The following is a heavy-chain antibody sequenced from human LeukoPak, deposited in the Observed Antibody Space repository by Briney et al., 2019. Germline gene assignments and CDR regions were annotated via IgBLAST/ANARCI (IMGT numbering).Heavy chain of an antibody. Sequence: SQTLSLTCPVSGCSISSPAYYWTSMSQHPGKGLEWIGYFFYGGSPYYNPSLKSRVTVAADTAKNHFSLILSSVSAADTAVYFCARAPYSSTLGRFDPWGQGTLVTVSS. CDR1: GCSISSPAYY. J-gene: IGHJ5*02. CDR2: FFYGGSP. D-gene: IGHD6-13*01. CDR3: ARAPYSSTLGRFDP. V-gene: IGHV4-31*03.